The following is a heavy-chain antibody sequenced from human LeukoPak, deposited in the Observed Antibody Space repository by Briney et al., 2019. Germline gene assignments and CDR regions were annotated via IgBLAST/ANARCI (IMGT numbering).Heavy chain of an antibody. CDR1: GFTFSSYS. Sequence: GSLRLSCAASGFTFSSYSMNWVRQAPGKGLEWVSSISSSSSYIYYAGSVKGRFTISRDNAKNSLYLQMNSLRAEDTAVYYCATVDTAMVPYWGQGTLVTVSS. D-gene: IGHD5-18*01. J-gene: IGHJ4*02. CDR3: ATVDTAMVPY. CDR2: ISSSSSYI. V-gene: IGHV3-21*01.